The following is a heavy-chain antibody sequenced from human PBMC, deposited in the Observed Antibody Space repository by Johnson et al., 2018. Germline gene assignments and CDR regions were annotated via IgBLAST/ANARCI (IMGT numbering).Heavy chain of an antibody. J-gene: IGHJ3*02. D-gene: IGHD6-19*01. Sequence: QVQLQESGPGLVKPSQTLSLTCTVSGGSIRSGSYHWSWIRQPAGKGLEWIGRIDTSGSTSYNPSLKSRVTIPVDTSQNQFSLELRGVTAAATAVYSCARNAFSSAWYLDAFDIWGQGTLVTVSS. CDR2: IDTSGST. CDR3: ARNAFSSAWYLDAFDI. CDR1: GGSIRSGSYH. V-gene: IGHV4-61*02.